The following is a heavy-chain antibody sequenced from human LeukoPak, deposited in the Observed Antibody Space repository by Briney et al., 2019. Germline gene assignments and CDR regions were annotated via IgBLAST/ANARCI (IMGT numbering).Heavy chain of an antibody. CDR1: GFTFSSHA. CDR2: IDISGGGT. J-gene: IGHJ3*02. V-gene: IGHV3-23*01. Sequence: GGSLRLSCAASGFTFSSHAMCWVRQAPGKGLEWVSSIDISGGGTYYADSVKGRFTISRDNAKNSLYLQMNSLRDEDTAVYYCARDTRYAFDIWGQGTMVTVSS. CDR3: ARDTRYAFDI.